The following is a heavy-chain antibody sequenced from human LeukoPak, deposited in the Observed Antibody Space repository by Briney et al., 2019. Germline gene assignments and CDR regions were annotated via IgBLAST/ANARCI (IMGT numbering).Heavy chain of an antibody. CDR3: GRQINAAFY. J-gene: IGHJ4*02. V-gene: IGHV3-66*04. Sequence: GGSLRLSCAASGFTVSSNYVSWVRQAPGKGLEWVSVIYSGGTTYYADYVKVRFTLSRDNSKNTLYLQMNSLRAEDTAVYYCGRQINAAFYWGQGTLVTVSS. CDR2: IYSGGTT. CDR1: GFTVSSNY.